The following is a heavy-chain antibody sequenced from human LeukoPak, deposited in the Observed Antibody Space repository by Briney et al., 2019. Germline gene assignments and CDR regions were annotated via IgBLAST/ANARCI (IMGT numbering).Heavy chain of an antibody. CDR2: INHSGST. Sequence: SETLSLTCAVYGASFSGYYWSWIRQPPGKGLEWIGEINHSGSTNYNPSLKSRVTISVDTSKNQFSLKLSSVTAADTAVYYCARPRLGGWRGPFDYWGQGTLVTVSS. V-gene: IGHV4-34*01. D-gene: IGHD3-16*01. J-gene: IGHJ4*02. CDR1: GASFSGYY. CDR3: ARPRLGGWRGPFDY.